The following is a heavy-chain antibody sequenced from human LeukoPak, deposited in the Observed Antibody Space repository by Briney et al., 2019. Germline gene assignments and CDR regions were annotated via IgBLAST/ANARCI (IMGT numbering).Heavy chain of an antibody. CDR3: ARKDGIVGAPDAFDI. Sequence: GGSLRLSCAASGFTFSSYSMNWVCQAPGKGLEWVSSISSSSSYIYYADSVKGRFTISRDNAKNSLYLQMNSLRAEDTAVYYCARKDGIVGAPDAFDIWGQGTMVTVSS. D-gene: IGHD1-26*01. CDR2: ISSSSSYI. J-gene: IGHJ3*02. CDR1: GFTFSSYS. V-gene: IGHV3-21*01.